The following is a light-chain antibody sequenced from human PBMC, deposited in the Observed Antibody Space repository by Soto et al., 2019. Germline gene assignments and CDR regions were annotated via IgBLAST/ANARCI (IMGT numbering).Light chain of an antibody. CDR2: AAS. CDR1: QRISSY. Sequence: DIQMTHSPSSLSASVGDRVTITCRASQRISSYLNWYQQKPGKAPKLLIYAASSLQSGVPSRFSGSRSGTDFTLTISSLQPEDFATYYCQQSYSTPPYTFGQGTKLEIK. V-gene: IGKV1-39*01. J-gene: IGKJ2*01. CDR3: QQSYSTPPYT.